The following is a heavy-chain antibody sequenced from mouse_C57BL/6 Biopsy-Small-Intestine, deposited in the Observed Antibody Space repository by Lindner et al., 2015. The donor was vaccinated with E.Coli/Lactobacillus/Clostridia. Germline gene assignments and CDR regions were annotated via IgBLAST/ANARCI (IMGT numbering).Heavy chain of an antibody. Sequence: VQLQESGPELVKPGDSVKISCKASGYSFTDYFMNWVMQSHGKSLEWIGRINPYNGDTFYNQKFKDKATFTTDTSSNTAYMQLSSLTTEDSAIYYCTRRFGVPYVMDYWGQGTSVTVSS. CDR2: INPYNGDT. V-gene: IGHV1-20*01. CDR1: GYSFTDYF. J-gene: IGHJ4*01. CDR3: TRRFGVPYVMDY. D-gene: IGHD3-1*01.